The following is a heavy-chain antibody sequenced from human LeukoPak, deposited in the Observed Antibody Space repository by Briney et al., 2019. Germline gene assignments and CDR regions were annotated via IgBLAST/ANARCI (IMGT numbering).Heavy chain of an antibody. CDR2: ISYDGSNK. J-gene: IGHJ4*02. CDR3: ARDRGYVPDY. D-gene: IGHD5-12*01. Sequence: GGSLRLSCAASGFTFSSYGMHWVRQAPGKGLEWVAVISYDGSNKYYADSVKGRFTISRDNAKNTLYLQMNSLRAEDTAVYYCARDRGYVPDYWGQGTLVTVPS. V-gene: IGHV3-30*03. CDR1: GFTFSSYG.